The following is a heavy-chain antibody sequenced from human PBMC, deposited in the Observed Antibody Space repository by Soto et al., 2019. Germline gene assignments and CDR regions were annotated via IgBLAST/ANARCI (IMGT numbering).Heavy chain of an antibody. CDR1: GGSVSTGMKY. V-gene: IGHV4-61*01. Sequence: NPSETLSLTCTVSGGSVSTGMKYWGWVRQPPGKALEFIGYMYKTGETLLNSSLKSRVTLSMETSKNQLSLTLSSVTAADTAVYFCMKAHESGDFLGMSVGGPGTTVTVSS. D-gene: IGHD3-10*01. CDR2: MYKTGET. J-gene: IGHJ6*02. CDR3: MKAHESGDFLGMSV.